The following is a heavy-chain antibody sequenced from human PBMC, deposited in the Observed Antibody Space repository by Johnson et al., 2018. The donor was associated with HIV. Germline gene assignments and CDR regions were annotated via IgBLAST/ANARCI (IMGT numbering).Heavy chain of an antibody. D-gene: IGHD5-18*01. CDR3: TRDRIQIWSYVGSFDT. V-gene: IGHV3-30*19. Sequence: QVQLVESGGGVVQPGRSLTLSCTASGFTLSSYGIHWVRQAPGKGLEWVAIMWYDGSHLGCADSVKDRCTISRDVSKNPVYLQMSSLKPEDTAVYYCTRDRIQIWSYVGSFDTWGPGALVTVSS. CDR1: GFTLSSYG. J-gene: IGHJ3*02. CDR2: MWYDGSHL.